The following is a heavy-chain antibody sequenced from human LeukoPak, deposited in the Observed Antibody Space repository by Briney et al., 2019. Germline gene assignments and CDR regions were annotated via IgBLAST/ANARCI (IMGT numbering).Heavy chain of an antibody. CDR3: AKGGFGGGFHYYMDV. CDR1: GFTFDDYA. V-gene: IGHV3-43D*03. J-gene: IGHJ6*03. CDR2: ISWDGGST. Sequence: PGGSLRLSCAASGFTFDDYAMHWVRQAPGKGLEWVSLISWDGGSTYYADSVKGRFTISRDNSKNSPYLQMNSLRAEDTALYYCAKGGFGGGFHYYMDVWGKGTTVTVSS. D-gene: IGHD4-23*01.